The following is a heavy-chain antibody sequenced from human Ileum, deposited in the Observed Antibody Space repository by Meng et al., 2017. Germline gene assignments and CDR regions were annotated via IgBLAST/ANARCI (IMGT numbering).Heavy chain of an antibody. J-gene: IGHJ4*02. Sequence: QVQRPPRGVGLSQPSESLSCTCGVYGGCCTGYYWGWIRQPLGKGLEWIGKIHNSGYTNYNPSLKTRVSISVDTSKKQFSLTLSSVTAADTAVYYCGRGRHFVWDYCGQGTLVTVSS. CDR3: GRGRHFVWDY. CDR2: IHNSGYT. V-gene: IGHV4-34*01. D-gene: IGHD3-9*01. CDR1: GGCCTGYY.